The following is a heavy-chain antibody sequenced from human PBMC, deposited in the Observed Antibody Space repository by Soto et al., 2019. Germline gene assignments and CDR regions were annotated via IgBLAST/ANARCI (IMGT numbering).Heavy chain of an antibody. D-gene: IGHD3-22*01. CDR3: ARAGQYYDSSGYAN. V-gene: IGHV1-18*01. Sequence: QVKLVQSGTEVKKPGASMKVSCKASGYSFGTSGISWVRQAPGQGLEWMGWISAYNGNTNYEQKLQDRVTMTTVTSTNTAYLELRSLRSDDTAVYYCARAGQYYDSSGYANWGQGTLVTVSS. CDR1: GYSFGTSG. CDR2: ISAYNGNT. J-gene: IGHJ4*02.